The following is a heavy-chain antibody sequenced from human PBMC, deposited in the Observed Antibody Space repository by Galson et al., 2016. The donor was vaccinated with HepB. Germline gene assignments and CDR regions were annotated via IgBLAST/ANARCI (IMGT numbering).Heavy chain of an antibody. CDR2: ISFSGTYK. Sequence: SLRLSCAASGFTFSRYWMSWVRQAPGKGLEWVAVISFSGTYKYYADSVKGRFTISRDNSKNTLFLQMNSLRPEDSAVYYCAKDPYFGSQSDVYDGMDVWGQGTKVIVSS. D-gene: IGHD3-10*01. V-gene: IGHV3-30*18. J-gene: IGHJ6*02. CDR3: AKDPYFGSQSDVYDGMDV. CDR1: GFTFSRYW.